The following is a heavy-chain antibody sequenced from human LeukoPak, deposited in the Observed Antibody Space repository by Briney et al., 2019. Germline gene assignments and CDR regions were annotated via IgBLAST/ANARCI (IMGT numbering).Heavy chain of an antibody. CDR3: AGIPAPGHGFDP. Sequence: SETLSLTCAVYGGSFNEYHWSWIRQTPGKGLEWIGEINHSGGSNHNPSLKSRVTMSVDTSQNQFSLKLSSVTAADTALYYCAGIPAPGHGFDPRGQGTLVTVSS. V-gene: IGHV4-34*01. CDR2: INHSGGS. D-gene: IGHD6-13*01. CDR1: GGSFNEYH. J-gene: IGHJ5*02.